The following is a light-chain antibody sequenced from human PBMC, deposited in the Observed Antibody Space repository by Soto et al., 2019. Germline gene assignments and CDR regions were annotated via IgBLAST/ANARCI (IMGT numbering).Light chain of an antibody. CDR1: ISDVGGYKY. J-gene: IGLJ1*01. Sequence: HSGPKQPGSVSECHGQSITITCSGTISDVGGYKYISWYQLHPGKAPKLMIYEVSNRPSGISNRFSASKSGNTASLTISGLQAEDEPDYYCFSYTSSTAYVFGTGTKGTLL. CDR2: EVS. CDR3: FSYTSSTAYV. V-gene: IGLV2-14*01.